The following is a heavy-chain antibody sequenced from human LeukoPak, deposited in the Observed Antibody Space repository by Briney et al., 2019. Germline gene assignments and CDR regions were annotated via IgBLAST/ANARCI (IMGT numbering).Heavy chain of an antibody. CDR2: INPNTGVT. J-gene: IGHJ4*02. CDR1: EYTFSDSY. D-gene: IGHD2-2*02. Sequence: ASVEVSCKASEYTFSDSYMHWVRQAPGQGLEWMGWINPNTGVTKYAQKFQGRITVTRATSIRTVYMELTSLRSDDTALSYCATSPLYCSATSCYTIDSWGPGTLGTVSS. CDR3: ATSPLYCSATSCYTIDS. V-gene: IGHV1-2*02.